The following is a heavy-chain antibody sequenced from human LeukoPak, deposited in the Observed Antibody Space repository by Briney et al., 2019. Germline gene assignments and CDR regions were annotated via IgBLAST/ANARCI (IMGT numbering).Heavy chain of an antibody. CDR2: IIPIFGTA. V-gene: IGHV1-69*06. D-gene: IGHD3-9*01. J-gene: IGHJ4*02. CDR1: GGTFSSYA. Sequence: SVKVSCKASGGTFSSYAISWVRQAPGQGLEWMGGIIPIFGTANYAQKFQGRVTITADKSTSTAYMELSSLRSEDTAVYYCARHTNYDILTGYYAPLDYWGQGTLVTVSS. CDR3: ARHTNYDILTGYYAPLDY.